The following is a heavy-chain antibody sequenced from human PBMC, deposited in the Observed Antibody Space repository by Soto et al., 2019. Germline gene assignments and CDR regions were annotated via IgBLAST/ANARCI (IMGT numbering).Heavy chain of an antibody. CDR3: AKDEVRTPLLYAMDV. V-gene: IGHV3-30*18. D-gene: IGHD3-10*01. CDR2: ISYDGSNK. CDR1: GFTFSTYG. Sequence: QVQLMESGGGVVQPGRSLRLSCAASGFTFSTYGMHWVRQAPGKGLEWVALISYDGSNKNYADSVKGRFTISRDNSKNTLYLQMNSLRVEDTAVYYCAKDEVRTPLLYAMDVWGQGTTVTVSS. J-gene: IGHJ6*02.